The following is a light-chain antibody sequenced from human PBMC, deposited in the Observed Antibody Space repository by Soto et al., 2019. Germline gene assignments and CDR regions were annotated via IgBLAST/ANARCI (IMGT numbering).Light chain of an antibody. CDR1: SSDVGSYDF. CDR3: SSYAGIRTYV. CDR2: EGS. J-gene: IGLJ1*01. Sequence: QSALTQPASVSGSPGQSITISCTGTSSDVGSYDFVSWYQQHPGKAPKLLIYEGSKRPSGVYDRFSGYKSGNTASLTISGLQAEDEADYHCSSYAGIRTYVFGSGTKV. V-gene: IGLV2-23*01.